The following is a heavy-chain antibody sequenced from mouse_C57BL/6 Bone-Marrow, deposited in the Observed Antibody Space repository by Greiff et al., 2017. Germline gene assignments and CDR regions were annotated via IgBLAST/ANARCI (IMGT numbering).Heavy chain of an antibody. V-gene: IGHV1-82*01. D-gene: IGHD2-2*01. CDR1: GYAFSSSW. CDR2: IYPGDGDT. Sequence: QVQLKQSGPELVKPGASVKISCKASGYAFSSSWMNWVKQRPGKGLEWIGRIYPGDGDTNYNGKFKGKATLTADKSSSTAYMQLSSLTSEDSAVYFCARGGYDAWFAYWGPGTLVTVSA. CDR3: ARGGYDAWFAY. J-gene: IGHJ3*01.